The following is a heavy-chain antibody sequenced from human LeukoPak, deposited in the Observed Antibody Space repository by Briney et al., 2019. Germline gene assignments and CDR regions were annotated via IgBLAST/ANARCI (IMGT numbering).Heavy chain of an antibody. CDR1: GFSLGTSGVG. CDR3: AHFRDGNTSDY. CDR2: IYWDDDK. Sequence: SGPTLVNPTQTLTLTCTFSGFSLGTSGVGVGCIRQPPGKALEWLALIYWDDDKRYSPSLKSRLTITKDTSKNQVVLTMTNMDPVDTDTHYCAHFRDGNTSDYWGEGTLVTVSS. J-gene: IGHJ4*02. V-gene: IGHV2-5*02. D-gene: IGHD5-24*01.